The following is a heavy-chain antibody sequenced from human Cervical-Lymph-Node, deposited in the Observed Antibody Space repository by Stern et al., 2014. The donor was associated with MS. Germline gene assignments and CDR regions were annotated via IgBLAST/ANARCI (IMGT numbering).Heavy chain of an antibody. V-gene: IGHV4-34*01. CDR1: GGSFSGYY. D-gene: IGHD2-15*01. Sequence: QVQLQQWGAGLLKPSETLSLTCAVYGGSFSGYYWSWIRQPPGKGLEWIGEINHSGSTNYNPSLKSRVTISVDTSKNQFSLKLSSVTAADTAVYYCAVAVPVVVAATELGWFDPWGQGTLVTVSS. CDR2: INHSGST. CDR3: AVAVPVVVAATELGWFDP. J-gene: IGHJ5*02.